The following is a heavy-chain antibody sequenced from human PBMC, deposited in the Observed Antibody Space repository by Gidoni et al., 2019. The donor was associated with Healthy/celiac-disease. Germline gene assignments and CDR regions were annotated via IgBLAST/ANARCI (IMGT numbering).Heavy chain of an antibody. V-gene: IGHV3-21*01. Sequence: VQLVESGGGLVKPGGSLRLSCAASGFTFSSYSMNWVRQAPGKGLEWVSSISSGSSYIYYADSVKGRFTISRDNAKNSLYLQMNSLRAEDTAVYYCASGGAKWYFDLWGRGTLVTVSS. CDR3: ASGGAKWYFDL. J-gene: IGHJ2*01. D-gene: IGHD6-25*01. CDR2: ISSGSSYI. CDR1: GFTFSSYS.